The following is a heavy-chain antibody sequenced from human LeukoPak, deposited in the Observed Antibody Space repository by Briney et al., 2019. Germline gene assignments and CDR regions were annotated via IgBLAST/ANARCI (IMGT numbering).Heavy chain of an antibody. CDR3: AREKAYDILTGDY. D-gene: IGHD3-9*01. Sequence: GGSLRLSCAASGFTFSSYEMNWVRQAPGKGLEWVSYISSSGSTIYYADSVKGRFTISRDNAKNSLYLQMNSLRAEDTAVYYCAREKAYDILTGDYWGQGTLVTVSS. J-gene: IGHJ4*02. V-gene: IGHV3-48*03. CDR1: GFTFSSYE. CDR2: ISSSGSTI.